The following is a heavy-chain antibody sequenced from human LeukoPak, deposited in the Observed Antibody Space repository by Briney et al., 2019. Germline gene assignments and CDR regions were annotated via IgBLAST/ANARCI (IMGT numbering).Heavy chain of an antibody. Sequence: PGGSLRPSCAASGFTFSSYSMNWVRQAPGKGLEWVSSISSSSSYIYYADSVKGRFTISRDNAKNSLYLQMNSLRAEDTAVYYCARAVGPTDWFDPWGQGTLVTVSS. J-gene: IGHJ5*02. CDR3: ARAVGPTDWFDP. CDR1: GFTFSSYS. D-gene: IGHD1-26*01. V-gene: IGHV3-21*01. CDR2: ISSSSSYI.